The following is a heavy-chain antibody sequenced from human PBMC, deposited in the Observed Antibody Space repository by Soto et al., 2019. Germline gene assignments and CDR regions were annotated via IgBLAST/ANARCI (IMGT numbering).Heavy chain of an antibody. V-gene: IGHV1-69*13. J-gene: IGHJ5*02. CDR2: IIPIFGTA. CDR1: GVTFSSYA. Sequence: ASVKVSCKASGVTFSSYAISWVRQSPGQGLEWMGGIIPIFGTANYAQKFQGRVTITADESTSTAYMELSSLRSEDTAVYYCATGADSTTRANWFDPWGQGTLVTVSS. CDR3: ATGADSTTRANWFDP. D-gene: IGHD4-17*01.